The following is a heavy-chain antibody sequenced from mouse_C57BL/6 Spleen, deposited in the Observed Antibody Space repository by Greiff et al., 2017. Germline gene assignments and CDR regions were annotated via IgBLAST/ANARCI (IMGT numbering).Heavy chain of an antibody. D-gene: IGHD1-1*01. J-gene: IGHJ1*03. CDR3: ARSGYYGSRRYFDV. Sequence: QVQLKQPGAELVKPGASVKMSCKASGYTFTSYWITWVKQRPGQGLEWIGDIYPGSGSTNYNEKFKSKATLTVDTSSSTAYMQLSSLTSEDSAVYYCARSGYYGSRRYFDVWGTGTTVTVSS. CDR2: IYPGSGST. CDR1: GYTFTSYW. V-gene: IGHV1-55*01.